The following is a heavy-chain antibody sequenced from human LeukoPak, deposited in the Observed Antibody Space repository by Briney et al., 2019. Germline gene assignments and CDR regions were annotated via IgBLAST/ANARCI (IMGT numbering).Heavy chain of an antibody. J-gene: IGHJ5*02. V-gene: IGHV1-69*13. CDR3: ARVGGSYNWFDP. D-gene: IGHD1-26*01. Sequence: SVRVSCKASGGTFSSYAISWVRQAPGQGLEWMGGIILIFGTANYAQKFQGRVTITADESTSAAYMELSSLRSEDTAVYYCARVGGSYNWFDPWGQGTLVTVSS. CDR1: GGTFSSYA. CDR2: IILIFGTA.